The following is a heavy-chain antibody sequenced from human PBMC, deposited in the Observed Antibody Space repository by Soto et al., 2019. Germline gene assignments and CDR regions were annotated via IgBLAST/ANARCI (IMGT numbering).Heavy chain of an antibody. V-gene: IGHV6-1*01. D-gene: IGHD6-6*01. CDR3: VRQPLATLAPYGMDV. CDR1: GDSVSANSAA. CDR2: TYYRSKWNY. J-gene: IGHJ6*02. Sequence: PSQTLSLTCAISGDSVSANSAAWNWIRQSPSRGLEWLGRTYYRSKWNYDYAESVKSRMTITPDTSNNQFSLQLNSVTPDGTALYSCVRQPLATLAPYGMDVWGRGSTVAVSS.